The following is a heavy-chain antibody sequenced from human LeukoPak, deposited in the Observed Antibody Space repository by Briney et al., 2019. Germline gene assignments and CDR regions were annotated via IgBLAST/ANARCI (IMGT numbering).Heavy chain of an antibody. CDR2: INHSGST. Sequence: NASETLSLTCAVYGGSFSGYYWSWIRQPPGKGLEWIGEINHSGSTNYNPSLKSRVTISVDTSKNQFSLKLSSVTAADTAVYYCASEVDSNYFDYWGQGTLVTVSS. V-gene: IGHV4-34*01. CDR1: GGSFSGYY. CDR3: ASEVDSNYFDY. D-gene: IGHD3-22*01. J-gene: IGHJ4*02.